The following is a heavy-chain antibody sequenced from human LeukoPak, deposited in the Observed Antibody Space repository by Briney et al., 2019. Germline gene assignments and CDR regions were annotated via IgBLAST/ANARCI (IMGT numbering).Heavy chain of an antibody. CDR3: ARDACMIGSQDDAFDI. J-gene: IGHJ3*02. D-gene: IGHD3-10*02. Sequence: SETLSLTCTVSGGSISSGGYYWSWIRQHPGKGLEWIGYIYYSGSTYYNPSLKSRVTISVDTSKNQFSLKLSSVTAADTAVYYCARDACMIGSQDDAFDIWGQGTMVTVSS. V-gene: IGHV4-31*03. CDR1: GGSISSGGYY. CDR2: IYYSGST.